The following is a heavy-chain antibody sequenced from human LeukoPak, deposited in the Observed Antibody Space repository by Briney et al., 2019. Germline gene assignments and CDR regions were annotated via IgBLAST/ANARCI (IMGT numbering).Heavy chain of an antibody. V-gene: IGHV3-23*01. CDR3: AKPKDNSLYCFDY. D-gene: IGHD1-20*01. J-gene: IGHJ4*02. CDR2: ISGSGGST. CDR1: AFTFRSYA. Sequence: GSLRLSCAASAFTFRSYAMSWGRQAGGKGLEWVSAISGSGGSTYYADSVKGRFTISRDNSKNTLYLQMSSLRAEDTAVYYCAKPKDNSLYCFDYWGQGTLVTVSS.